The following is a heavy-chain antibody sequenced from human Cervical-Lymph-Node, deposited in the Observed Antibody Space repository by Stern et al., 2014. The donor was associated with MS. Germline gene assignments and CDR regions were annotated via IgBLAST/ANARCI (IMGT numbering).Heavy chain of an antibody. V-gene: IGHV3-30*18. Sequence: VQLVESGGGVVQPGRSLRLSCAASGFTFSSYGMHWVRQAPGKGLEWVAVISYDGSNKYYEDSVKGRFTISRDNSKNTLYLQMNSLRAEDTAVYYCAKAKAPIVVVPAAPGDYWGQGTLVTVSS. J-gene: IGHJ4*02. CDR1: GFTFSSYG. CDR3: AKAKAPIVVVPAAPGDY. D-gene: IGHD2-2*01. CDR2: ISYDGSNK.